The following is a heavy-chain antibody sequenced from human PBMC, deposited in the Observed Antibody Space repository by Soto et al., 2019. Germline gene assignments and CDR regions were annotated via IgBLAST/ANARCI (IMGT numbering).Heavy chain of an antibody. CDR1: GGSISSGGYY. CDR3: ARSPEATVTAFDY. CDR2: IYYSGST. V-gene: IGHV4-31*03. Sequence: QVQLQESGPGLVKPSQTLSLTCTVSGGSISSGGYYWSWIRQHPGKGLEWFGYIYYSGSTYYNPSLRSRVXXSXDXSKNQFPLKLSSVTAADTAVYYCARSPEATVTAFDYWGQGTLVTVSS. J-gene: IGHJ4*02. D-gene: IGHD4-17*01.